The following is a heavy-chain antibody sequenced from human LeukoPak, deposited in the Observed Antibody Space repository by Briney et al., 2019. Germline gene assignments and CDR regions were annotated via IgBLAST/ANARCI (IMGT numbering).Heavy chain of an antibody. Sequence: VGSLRLSCAASGFTFSSYSMNWVRQAPGKGLEWVSSISSSSYIYYADSVKGRLTISRDNAKNSLYLQMNSLRAEDTAVYYCARGYSISWSAGYWGQGTLVTVSS. CDR1: GFTFSSYS. CDR2: ISSSSYI. V-gene: IGHV3-21*01. D-gene: IGHD6-13*01. J-gene: IGHJ4*02. CDR3: ARGYSISWSAGY.